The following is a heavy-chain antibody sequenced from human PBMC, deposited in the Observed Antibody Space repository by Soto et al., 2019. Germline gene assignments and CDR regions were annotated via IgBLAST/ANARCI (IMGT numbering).Heavy chain of an antibody. V-gene: IGHV3-30-3*01. J-gene: IGHJ2*01. D-gene: IGHD5-18*01. Sequence: QVQLVESGGGVVQPGRSLRLSCAASGFTFSSYAMHWVRQAPGKGLEWVAVISYDGSNKYYADSVKGRVTISRDNSKTTLYLQRNGLRAEDTAVYYCARDPLWGTAMVLWYFDLWGRGTLVTVSS. CDR3: ARDPLWGTAMVLWYFDL. CDR2: ISYDGSNK. CDR1: GFTFSSYA.